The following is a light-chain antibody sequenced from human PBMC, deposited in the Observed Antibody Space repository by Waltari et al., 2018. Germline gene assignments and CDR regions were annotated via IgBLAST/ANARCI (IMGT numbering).Light chain of an antibody. V-gene: IGKV4-1*01. CDR3: QQYFITPFT. J-gene: IGKJ3*01. CDR2: WAS. CDR1: QRIMYSSNNKNF. Sequence: DIVMSQSPDSLAVSLGERANINCRSSQRIMYSSNNKNFLAWYQQKPGQSPKLLIYWASTRQSGVPDRFTGSWSGTDFTLTITSVHPEDVAIYYCQQYFITPFTFGPGTKVEIK.